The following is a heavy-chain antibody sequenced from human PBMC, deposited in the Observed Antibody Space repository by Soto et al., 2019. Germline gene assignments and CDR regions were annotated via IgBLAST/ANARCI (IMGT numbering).Heavy chain of an antibody. CDR1: GGSISSSSYY. V-gene: IGHV4-39*01. Sequence: SETLSLTCTVSGGSISSSSYYWGWIRQPPGKGLEWIGSIYYSGSTYYNPSLKSRVTISVDTSKNQFSLKLSSVTAADTALYYCARHLSLGYYYALFDYWGQGTLVTVSS. D-gene: IGHD3-22*01. CDR2: IYYSGST. CDR3: ARHLSLGYYYALFDY. J-gene: IGHJ4*02.